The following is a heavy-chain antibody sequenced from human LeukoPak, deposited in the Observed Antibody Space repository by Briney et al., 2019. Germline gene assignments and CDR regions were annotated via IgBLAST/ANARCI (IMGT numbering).Heavy chain of an antibody. CDR2: ISYDGSNK. D-gene: IGHD5-24*01. CDR3: AKTPTSAFDI. J-gene: IGHJ3*02. Sequence: GRSLRLSCAASGFTLSSYGMHWVRQAPGKWLEWVAVISYDGSNKYYADSVKGRFTISRDNSKNTLYLQMNSLRAEDTAVYYCAKTPTSAFDIWGQGTMVTVSS. V-gene: IGHV3-30*18. CDR1: GFTLSSYG.